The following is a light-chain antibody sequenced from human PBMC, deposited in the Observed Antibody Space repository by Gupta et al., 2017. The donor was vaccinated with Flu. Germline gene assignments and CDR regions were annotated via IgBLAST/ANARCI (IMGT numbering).Light chain of an antibody. V-gene: IGKV3-15*01. Sequence: AALSVSPGERATLSCRASESVSSNLAWYQQKPGQAPRLLIYGASTRATGISARFSGSGSGTEFTLTISSLQSEDFAVYYCQQYNKWPPLTFGGGTKVEI. CDR2: GAS. J-gene: IGKJ4*01. CDR3: QQYNKWPPLT. CDR1: ESVSSN.